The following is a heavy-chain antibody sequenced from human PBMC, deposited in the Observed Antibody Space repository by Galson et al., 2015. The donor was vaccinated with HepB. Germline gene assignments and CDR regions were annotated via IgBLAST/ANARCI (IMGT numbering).Heavy chain of an antibody. CDR3: AKGDYAFGSGMDV. CDR1: GFTFSSYA. Sequence: SLRLSCAASGFTFSSYAMSWVRQAPGKGLEWVSAISGSGGSTYYADSVKGRFTISRDNSKNTLYLQMNSLRAEDTAVYYCAKGDYAFGSGMDVWGQGTTVTVSS. CDR2: ISGSGGST. D-gene: IGHD3-3*01. V-gene: IGHV3-23*01. J-gene: IGHJ6*02.